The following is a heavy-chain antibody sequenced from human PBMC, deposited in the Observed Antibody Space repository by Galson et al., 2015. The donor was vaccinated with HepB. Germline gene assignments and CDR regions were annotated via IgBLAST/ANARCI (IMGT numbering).Heavy chain of an antibody. CDR1: GFTVSSSY. D-gene: IGHD6-25*01. V-gene: IGHV3-53*01. J-gene: IGHJ3*02. CDR3: AREGQYSSGWNDALDI. CDR2: IRSDGST. Sequence: SLRLSCAASGFTVSSSYMGWVRQAPGKGLEWVSVIRSDGSTSYADSVKGRFTISRDNSKNMMCLQMNSLRAEDTAVYYCAREGQYSSGWNDALDIWGQGTMVTVSS.